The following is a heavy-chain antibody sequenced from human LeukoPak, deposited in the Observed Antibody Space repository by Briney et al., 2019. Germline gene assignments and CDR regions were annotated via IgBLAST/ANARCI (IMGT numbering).Heavy chain of an antibody. V-gene: IGHV4-59*01. Sequence: SETLSLTCTVSDDSISDYYRGWIRQPPGKGLEWIGYFYNSGRSTYNPSLKSRVTISADTSKNHFSLKLNSVTTADTAVYYCTRNSRTYGDYDFWGQGTLVTVSS. CDR3: TRNSRTYGDYDF. J-gene: IGHJ4*02. CDR2: FYNSGRS. CDR1: DDSISDYY. D-gene: IGHD4-17*01.